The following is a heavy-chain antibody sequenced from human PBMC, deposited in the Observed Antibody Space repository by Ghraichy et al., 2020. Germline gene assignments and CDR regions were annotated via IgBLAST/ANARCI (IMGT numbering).Heavy chain of an antibody. CDR3: TRDVNGWRYLNVFYY. Sequence: GGSLRLSCAASGFTFSSYYMSWVRQAPGKGLEWVANTKQDESEKYYADSVKGRFTISRDNAKNSLYLQMNSLRAEDTAVYYCTRDVNGWRYLNVFYYWGQGTLVTVSS. CDR2: TKQDESEK. J-gene: IGHJ4*02. CDR1: GFTFSSYY. V-gene: IGHV3-7*01. D-gene: IGHD6-19*01.